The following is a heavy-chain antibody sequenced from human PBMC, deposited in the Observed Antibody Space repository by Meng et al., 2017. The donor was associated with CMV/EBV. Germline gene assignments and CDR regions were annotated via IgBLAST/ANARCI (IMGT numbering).Heavy chain of an antibody. CDR3: ARHSEEFYDYVWGSYRGLGIFDY. D-gene: IGHD3-16*02. CDR2: ISAYNGNT. V-gene: IGHV1-18*01. Sequence: AAATLSCKAYGYTFTSNGLRWVRQAPGQGLEWMGWISAYNGNTNYAQKLQGRVTMTTGTSTSTAYMELRSLRSDDTAVYYCARHSEEFYDYVWGSYRGLGIFDYWGQGTLVTVSS. CDR1: GYTFTSNG. J-gene: IGHJ4*02.